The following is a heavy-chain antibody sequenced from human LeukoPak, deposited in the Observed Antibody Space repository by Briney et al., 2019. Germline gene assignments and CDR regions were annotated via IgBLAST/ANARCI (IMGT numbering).Heavy chain of an antibody. CDR1: VDPISISSYY. CDR3: ARRRYYDSTGYLD. D-gene: IGHD3-22*01. J-gene: IGHJ1*01. Sequence: SETLSLTCTISVDPISISSYYWGWIRQPPGKGLEWIGDIYYRGSTYYSPSLKSRVSISIDTSNNQCSLTLNSVTAADTALYFCARRRYYDSTGYLDWGQGTLVTVSS. CDR2: IYYRGST. V-gene: IGHV4-39*01.